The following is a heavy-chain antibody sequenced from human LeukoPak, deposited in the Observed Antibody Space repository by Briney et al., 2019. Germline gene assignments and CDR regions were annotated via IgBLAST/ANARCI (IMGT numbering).Heavy chain of an antibody. V-gene: IGHV4-34*01. CDR1: GGSFSGYY. CDR2: INHSGST. CDR3: ARGQDIVVVPAATGYNWFDP. J-gene: IGHJ5*02. Sequence: SETLSLTCAVYGGSFSGYYWSWIRQPPGKGLEWIGEINHSGSTNYNPSLKSRVTISVDTSKNQFSLKLSSVTAADTAVYYCARGQDIVVVPAATGYNWFDPWGQGTLVTVSS. D-gene: IGHD2-2*01.